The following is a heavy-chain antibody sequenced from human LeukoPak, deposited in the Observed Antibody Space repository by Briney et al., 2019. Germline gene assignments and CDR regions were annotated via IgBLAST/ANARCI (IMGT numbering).Heavy chain of an antibody. Sequence: GGSLRLSCAASAFIFSSYWMHWVRQAPGKGLVWVARIKSDGSSTSYADSVKGRFTISRDNAKNSLYLQMTSLRAEDTAVYYCARGSGDYSGQGTLVTVSS. CDR1: AFIFSSYW. CDR2: IKSDGSST. CDR3: ARGSGDY. J-gene: IGHJ4*02. V-gene: IGHV3-74*01.